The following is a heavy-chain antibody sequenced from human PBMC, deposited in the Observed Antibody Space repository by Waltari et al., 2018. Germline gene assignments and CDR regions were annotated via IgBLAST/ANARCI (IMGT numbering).Heavy chain of an antibody. CDR2: ISSSSSYI. D-gene: IGHD6-13*01. Sequence: EVQLVESGGGLVKPGGSLRLSCAASGFTFSSYSMNWVRQAPGKGLEWVSSISSSSSYIYYADSVKGRFTISRDNAKNSLYLQMNSLRAEDTAVYYCATALSIAAAGDFDYWGQGTLVTVSS. CDR3: ATALSIAAAGDFDY. CDR1: GFTFSSYS. J-gene: IGHJ4*02. V-gene: IGHV3-21*04.